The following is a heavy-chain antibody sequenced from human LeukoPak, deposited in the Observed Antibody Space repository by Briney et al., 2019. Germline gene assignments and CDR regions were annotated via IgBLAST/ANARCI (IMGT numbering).Heavy chain of an antibody. CDR2: INPNSGGT. Sequence: ASVKVSCKASGYTFTGYYMHWVRKAPGQGIEWMGWINPNSGGTNYAQKFQGRVTMTRDTSISTAYMELSRLRSDDTAVYYCARGESRDGYNAFDYWGQGTLVTVSS. D-gene: IGHD5-24*01. V-gene: IGHV1-2*02. CDR3: ARGESRDGYNAFDY. J-gene: IGHJ4*02. CDR1: GYTFTGYY.